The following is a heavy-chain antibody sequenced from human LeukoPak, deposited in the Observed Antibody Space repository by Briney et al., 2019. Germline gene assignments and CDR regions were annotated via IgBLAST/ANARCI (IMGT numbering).Heavy chain of an antibody. D-gene: IGHD3-9*01. CDR2: INPNSGGT. J-gene: IGHJ4*02. Sequence: ASVKVSCKASGYTFTGYYMHWVRQAPGQGLEWMGWINPNSGGTKYAEKFQGRVTMTRDTSISTAYLELSRVRSDDTAVYYCARDGYYDILTGYYTLDYWGQGTLVTVSS. CDR3: ARDGYYDILTGYYTLDY. V-gene: IGHV1-2*02. CDR1: GYTFTGYY.